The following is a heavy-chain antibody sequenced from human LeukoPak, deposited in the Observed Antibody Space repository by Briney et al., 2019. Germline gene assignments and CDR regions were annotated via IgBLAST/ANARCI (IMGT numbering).Heavy chain of an antibody. V-gene: IGHV3-74*01. J-gene: IGHJ1*01. CDR3: YGGNAES. CDR2: INSDGSGT. CDR1: GFTFSSYW. D-gene: IGHD4-23*01. Sequence: GGSLRLSCTASGFTFSSYWMHWVRQAPGKGLVWVSGINSDGSGTYYADSVKGRFTISRDNAKNALYLQMNSLRAEDTAVYYCYGGNAESWGQGTLVTVSS.